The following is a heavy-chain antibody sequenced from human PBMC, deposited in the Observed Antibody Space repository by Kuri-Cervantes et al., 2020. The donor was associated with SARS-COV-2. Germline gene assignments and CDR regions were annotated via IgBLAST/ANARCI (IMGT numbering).Heavy chain of an antibody. J-gene: IGHJ1*01. V-gene: IGHV1-8*02. CDR2: MNPDTGNA. CDR1: GYTFTGYY. D-gene: IGHD2-15*01. Sequence: ASVKVSCKASGYTFTGYYIHWVRQASGQGLEWMGWMNPDTGNAGYAQKFQGRVTLTRITSISTAYMELSSLRFEDAAVYYCARGIQMLRRAKYFQHWGQGTLVTVSS. CDR3: ARGIQMLRRAKYFQH.